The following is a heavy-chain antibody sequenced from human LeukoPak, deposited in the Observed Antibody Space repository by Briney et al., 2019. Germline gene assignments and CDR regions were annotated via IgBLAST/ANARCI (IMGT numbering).Heavy chain of an antibody. Sequence: GGSLRLSCAASGFTFSSYAMSWVRQAPGKGMEWVSAISGSGGSTYYADSVKGRFTISRDNSKNTLYLQMNSLRAEDTAVYYCAKDNGWSGSYYSSYFDYWGQGTLVTVSS. CDR3: AKDNGWSGSYYSSYFDY. CDR2: ISGSGGST. D-gene: IGHD1-26*01. V-gene: IGHV3-23*01. J-gene: IGHJ4*02. CDR1: GFTFSSYA.